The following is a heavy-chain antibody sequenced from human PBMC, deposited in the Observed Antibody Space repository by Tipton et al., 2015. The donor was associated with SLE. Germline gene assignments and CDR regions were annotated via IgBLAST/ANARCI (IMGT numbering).Heavy chain of an antibody. V-gene: IGHV4-59*11. Sequence: LRLSCTASGGSISLHYWSWIRQPPGKGLEWIGYIYYSGSTNYNPSLNSRVTISVDTSRNQFSLKLNSVTAADTAVYYCARDPGGPFNYWGQGTLVTVSA. CDR3: ARDPGGPFNY. CDR1: GGSISLHY. J-gene: IGHJ4*02. D-gene: IGHD3-10*01. CDR2: IYYSGST.